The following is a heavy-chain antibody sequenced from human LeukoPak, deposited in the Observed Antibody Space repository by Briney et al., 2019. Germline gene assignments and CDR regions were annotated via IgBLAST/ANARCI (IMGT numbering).Heavy chain of an antibody. D-gene: IGHD4-11*01. CDR1: GFTVSNNY. CDR3: AKERSPVTDPYFDS. Sequence: PGGSLRLSCAASGFTVSNNYMSWVRQAPGKGLEWVSVIFGGGGGYYADSVKGRFTISRDNSKNTVYLQMNSLRPEDTAVYYCAKERSPVTDPYFDSWGQGTLVTVSS. V-gene: IGHV3-53*01. CDR2: IFGGGGG. J-gene: IGHJ4*02.